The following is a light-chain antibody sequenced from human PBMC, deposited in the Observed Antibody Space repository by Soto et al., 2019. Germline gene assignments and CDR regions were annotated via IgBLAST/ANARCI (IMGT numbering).Light chain of an antibody. J-gene: IGKJ5*01. CDR3: QQYQSYPLT. V-gene: IGKV1-5*03. CDR1: QTISNL. CDR2: KAS. Sequence: DIQMTQSPSILSASVGDRVTITCRASQTISNLLAWYQQKPGRAPTLLIYKASTLESGIPSRFSGSGSGTEFSLTISSLQPDDFATYYCQQYQSYPLTFGQGTRLEIK.